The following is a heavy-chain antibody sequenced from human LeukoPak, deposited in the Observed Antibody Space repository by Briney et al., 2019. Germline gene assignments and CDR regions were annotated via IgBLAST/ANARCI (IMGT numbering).Heavy chain of an antibody. V-gene: IGHV3-7*01. CDR1: KFTFSNYW. D-gene: IGHD5-24*01. Sequence: GGSLRLSCAAPKFTFSNYWMIWVRQAPGKGLEWVANIKHDGTETNYVDSVKGRFTISRDNAKKSLYLQMNSLRAEDSAVYYCATNRDGYRKNWYRFHYWGQGTLVAVSS. J-gene: IGHJ4*02. CDR2: IKHDGTET. CDR3: ATNRDGYRKNWYRFHY.